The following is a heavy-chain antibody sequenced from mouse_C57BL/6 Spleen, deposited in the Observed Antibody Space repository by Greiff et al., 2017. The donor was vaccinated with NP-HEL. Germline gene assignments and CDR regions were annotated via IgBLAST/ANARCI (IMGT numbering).Heavy chain of an antibody. CDR1: GYTFTSYG. J-gene: IGHJ3*01. CDR3: ARKEGDDGYDGDWFAY. V-gene: IGHV1-81*01. D-gene: IGHD2-2*01. Sequence: QVQLQQSGAELARPGASVKLSCKASGYTFTSYGISWVKQRTGQGLEWIGEIYPRSGNTYYNEKFKGKATLTADKSSSTAYMELRSLTSEDSAVYFCARKEGDDGYDGDWFAYWGQGTLVTVSA. CDR2: IYPRSGNT.